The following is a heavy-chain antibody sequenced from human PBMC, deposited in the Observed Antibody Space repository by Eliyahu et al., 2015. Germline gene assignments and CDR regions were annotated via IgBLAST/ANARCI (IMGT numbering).Heavy chain of an antibody. V-gene: IGHV3-9*01. J-gene: IGHJ4*02. CDR2: INWNSDYT. CDR1: GFXFXXYA. CDR3: TRGDYRGSGAYCDY. D-gene: IGHD3-10*01. Sequence: EVQLVESGGGLVQPGRSLRLSCAASGFXFXXYAMHWVRQAPGKGLEWVSGINWNSDYTGYADSVNGRFTISRDNAKNSLYLQMDHLRPEDTALYYCTRGDYRGSGAYCDYWGQGALVTVSS.